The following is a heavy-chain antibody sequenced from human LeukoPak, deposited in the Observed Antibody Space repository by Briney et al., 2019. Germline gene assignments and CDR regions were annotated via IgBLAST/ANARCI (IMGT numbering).Heavy chain of an antibody. CDR2: IRYDGSKK. D-gene: IGHD7-27*01. V-gene: IGHV3-30*02. J-gene: IGHJ4*02. CDR1: GFTFISYV. CDR3: ARDLAWGAFDY. Sequence: GGSLRLSCAASGFTFISYVMHWVRQAPGKGLEWVAFIRYDGSKKYYADSVKGRFTISRDDSKNTLSLQMNSLRVEDTAVYYCARDLAWGAFDYWGQGTLVTVSS.